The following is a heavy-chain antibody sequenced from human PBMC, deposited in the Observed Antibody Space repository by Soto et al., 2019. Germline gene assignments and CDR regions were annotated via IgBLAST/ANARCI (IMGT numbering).Heavy chain of an antibody. CDR3: ARDREGDYYDSSGYPPDGFDP. J-gene: IGHJ5*02. V-gene: IGHV3-21*01. D-gene: IGHD3-22*01. CDR2: ISSSSSYI. CDR1: GFTFSSYS. Sequence: PGGSLRLSCAASGFTFSSYSMNWVRQAPGKGLEWVSSISSSSSYIYYADSVKGRFTISRDNAKNSLYLQMNSLRAEDTAVYYCARDREGDYYDSSGYPPDGFDPWGQGTLVTVSS.